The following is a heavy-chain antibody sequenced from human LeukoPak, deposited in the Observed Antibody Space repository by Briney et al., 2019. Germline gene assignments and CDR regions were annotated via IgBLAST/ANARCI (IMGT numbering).Heavy chain of an antibody. V-gene: IGHV5-51*01. J-gene: IGHJ3*02. CDR2: IYPGDSDT. CDR3: ARRRFCSSTSCYAGAFDI. D-gene: IGHD2-2*01. CDR1: GYSFPIYW. Sequence: GESLKISCKGSGYSFPIYWIAWVRQMPGKGLEWMGIIYPGDSDTRYSPSFQGQVTFSADKSISTAYLQWSSLKASDTAMYYCARRRFCSSTSCYAGAFDIWGQGTMVTFSS.